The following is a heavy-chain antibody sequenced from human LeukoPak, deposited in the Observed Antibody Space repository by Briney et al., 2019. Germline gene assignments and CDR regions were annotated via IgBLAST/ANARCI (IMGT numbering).Heavy chain of an antibody. J-gene: IGHJ6*02. CDR1: GFTLSSYA. V-gene: IGHV3-23*01. CDR2: ISGSSGGT. CDR3: AKVHHYYHYGLDV. Sequence: GGSLRLSCAASGFTLSSYAMSWVRQAPGKGLEWVSAISGSSGGTYYADSVKGRLSISRDTSKNTLYLQMNSLRAEDTAIYYCAKVHHYYHYGLDVWGQGTTVTVSS.